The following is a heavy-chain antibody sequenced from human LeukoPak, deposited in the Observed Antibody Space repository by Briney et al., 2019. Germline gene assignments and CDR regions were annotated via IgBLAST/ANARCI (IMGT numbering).Heavy chain of an antibody. J-gene: IGHJ4*02. V-gene: IGHV3-30*02. CDR3: AGEIGTYKLGQFDY. CDR1: GLIFINYG. D-gene: IGHD7-27*01. Sequence: PGGSLRLSCAASGLIFINYGMHWVRQAPGKGLEWVAFIQNDVVTKYYADSVNGRFTISRGNSRDTLYLQMNSLRVEDTAVYYCAGEIGTYKLGQFDYWGRGTLVTVSS. CDR2: IQNDVVTK.